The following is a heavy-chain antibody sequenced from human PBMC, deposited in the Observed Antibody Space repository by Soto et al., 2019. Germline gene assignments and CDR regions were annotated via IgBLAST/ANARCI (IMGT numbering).Heavy chain of an antibody. V-gene: IGHV3-21*01. CDR1: GFTFSSYS. CDR3: ARGGNDYIWGSYRIYYFDY. J-gene: IGHJ4*02. D-gene: IGHD3-16*02. CDR2: ISSSSSYI. Sequence: EVQLVESGGGLVKPGGSLRLSCAASGFTFSSYSMNWVRQAPGKGLEWVSSISSSSSYIYYADSVKGRFTTSRDNAKNSLYLQMNSLRAEDTAVYYCARGGNDYIWGSYRIYYFDYWGQGTLVTVSS.